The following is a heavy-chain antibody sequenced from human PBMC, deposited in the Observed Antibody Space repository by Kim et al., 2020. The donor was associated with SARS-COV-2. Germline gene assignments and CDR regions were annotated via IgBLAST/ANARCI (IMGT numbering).Heavy chain of an antibody. CDR3: ARDGVYYYYGMDV. D-gene: IGHD3-16*01. Sequence: YADSVKGRFTIARDNAKNSLYLQMNSLRAEDTAVYYCARDGVYYYYGMDVWGQGTTVTVSS. V-gene: IGHV3-21*01. J-gene: IGHJ6*02.